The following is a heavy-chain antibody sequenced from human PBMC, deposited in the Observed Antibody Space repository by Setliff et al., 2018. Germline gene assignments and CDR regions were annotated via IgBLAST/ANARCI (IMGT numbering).Heavy chain of an antibody. Sequence: ASVKVSCKASGYTFTSYGISWVRQAPGQGLEWMGWISAYNGNTNYAQKLQGRVIMTTDTSTSTAYMELRSLRSDDTAVYYCARDFPPLYSSSFSDAFDIWGQGTMVTVSS. CDR1: GYTFTSYG. D-gene: IGHD6-6*01. CDR2: ISAYNGNT. CDR3: ARDFPPLYSSSFSDAFDI. J-gene: IGHJ3*02. V-gene: IGHV1-18*01.